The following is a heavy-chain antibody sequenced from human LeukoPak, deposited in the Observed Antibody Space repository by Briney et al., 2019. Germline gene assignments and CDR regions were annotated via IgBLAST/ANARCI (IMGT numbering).Heavy chain of an antibody. CDR3: ARDLVLGSGSLAC. V-gene: IGHV3-74*01. Sequence: GGSLRLSCVASAFSFSTYWIHWVRQLPGKGLVWVARIRGDGLDSNYADSVRGRFVISRDNAKKTVYLQMRSLRDEDTGVYFCARDLVLGSGSLACWGQGTPVTVSS. D-gene: IGHD3-10*01. CDR1: AFSFSTYW. CDR2: IRGDGLDS. J-gene: IGHJ4*02.